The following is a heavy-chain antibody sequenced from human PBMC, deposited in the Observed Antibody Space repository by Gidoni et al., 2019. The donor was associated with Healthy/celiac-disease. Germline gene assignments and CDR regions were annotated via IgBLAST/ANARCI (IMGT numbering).Heavy chain of an antibody. CDR1: GGSISSYY. V-gene: IGHV4-59*08. J-gene: IGHJ6*02. Sequence: QVQLQESGPGLVKPSETLSLTCTGSGGSISSYYWSWIRQPPGKGLEWIGYIYYSGSTNYNPSLKSRVTISVDTSKNQFSLKLSSVTAADTAVYYCARQGNSGSYRAYYYYGMDVWGQGTTVTVSS. D-gene: IGHD1-26*01. CDR2: IYYSGST. CDR3: ARQGNSGSYRAYYYYGMDV.